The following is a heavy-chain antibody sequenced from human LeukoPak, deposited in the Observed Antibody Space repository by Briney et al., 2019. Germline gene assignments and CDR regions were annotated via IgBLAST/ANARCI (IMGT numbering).Heavy chain of an antibody. Sequence: SETLSLTCTVSGGSISSHFWSWIRQSPGKGLEWIGYIYYSVSSTYNPSLKSRVTISVDTSKTHFSLNLSSVTAADTAVYYCARGSYRSYGSVFDYWGQGTLVTVSS. J-gene: IGHJ4*02. D-gene: IGHD5-18*01. CDR1: GGSISSHF. CDR2: IYYSVSS. V-gene: IGHV4-59*11. CDR3: ARGSYRSYGSVFDY.